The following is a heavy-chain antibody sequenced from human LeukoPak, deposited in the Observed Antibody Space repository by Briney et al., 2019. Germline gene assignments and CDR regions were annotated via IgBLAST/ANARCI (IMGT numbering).Heavy chain of an antibody. V-gene: IGHV3-30-3*01. CDR1: RFTFSSYA. Sequence: GGSLRLSCAASRFTFSSYATHWVRQAPGKGLEWVSMISYDGNNKCYADSVKGRFTISRDNSQNTLYLQMNSLRAEDTAVYYCARDLLYWGQGTLVTVSS. J-gene: IGHJ4*02. CDR3: ARDLLY. CDR2: ISYDGNNK.